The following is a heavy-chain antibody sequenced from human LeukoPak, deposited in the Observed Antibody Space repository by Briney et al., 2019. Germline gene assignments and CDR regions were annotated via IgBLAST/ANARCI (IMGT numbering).Heavy chain of an antibody. CDR3: ARDFRKNIAVAGTGAFDI. D-gene: IGHD6-19*01. CDR1: GGSFSGYY. CDR2: INHSGST. Sequence: SETLSLTCAVYGGSFSGYYWSWIRQPPGKGLEWIGEINHSGSTNYNPSLKSRVTISVDTSKNQFSLKLSSVTAADTAVYYCARDFRKNIAVAGTGAFDIWGQGTMVTVSS. J-gene: IGHJ3*02. V-gene: IGHV4-34*01.